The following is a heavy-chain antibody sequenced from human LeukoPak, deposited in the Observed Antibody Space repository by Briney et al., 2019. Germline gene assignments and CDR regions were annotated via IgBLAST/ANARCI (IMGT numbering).Heavy chain of an antibody. D-gene: IGHD3-10*01. Sequence: GSLRLSCVASGFTFSIYAMSWVRQAPGKGLEWVSAISGSGGSTYSADFVKGRFTISRDNSKNTLYLQMNGLRAEDTAVYYCAKDFSHSGSYSELFDYWGQGTLVTVSS. V-gene: IGHV3-23*01. J-gene: IGHJ4*02. CDR3: AKDFSHSGSYSELFDY. CDR2: ISGSGGST. CDR1: GFTFSIYA.